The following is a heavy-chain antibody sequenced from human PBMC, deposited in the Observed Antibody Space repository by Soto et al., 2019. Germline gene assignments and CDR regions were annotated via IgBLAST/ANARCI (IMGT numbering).Heavy chain of an antibody. CDR1: GGSFSGYY. V-gene: IGHV4-34*01. CDR3: ARGSSEYNWFDT. J-gene: IGHJ5*02. Sequence: PSETLSLTCAVYGGSFSGYYWSWIRQPPGKGLEWIGEINHSGSTNYNPSLKSRVTISVDTSKNQFSLKLSSVTAADTAVYYCARGSSEYNWFDTWGQGTLVTVSS. D-gene: IGHD6-19*01. CDR2: INHSGST.